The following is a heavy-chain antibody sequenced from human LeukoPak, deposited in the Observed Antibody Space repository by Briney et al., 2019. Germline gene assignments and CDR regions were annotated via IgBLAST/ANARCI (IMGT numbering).Heavy chain of an antibody. D-gene: IGHD3-22*01. CDR3: AKWGPYDQPTPTPYYFDY. V-gene: IGHV3-23*01. Sequence: GGTLRLSCAASGFTFSSYDMSWVRQTPEKGLEWVSGISGSGDSTYYADSVKGRFTISRDNSKNTLYLRMNSLRAEDTAVYYCAKWGPYDQPTPTPYYFDYWGQGTLVTVSS. CDR2: ISGSGDST. J-gene: IGHJ4*02. CDR1: GFTFSSYD.